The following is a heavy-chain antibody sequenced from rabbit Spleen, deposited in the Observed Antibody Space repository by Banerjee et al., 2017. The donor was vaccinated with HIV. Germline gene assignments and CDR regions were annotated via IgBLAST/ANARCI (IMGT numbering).Heavy chain of an antibody. D-gene: IGHD6-1*01. CDR1: GFSFSSSYY. CDR3: GSAYSDIYFNL. J-gene: IGHJ4*01. Sequence: QSLEESGGGLVQPEGSLTLTCTASGFSFSSSYYMCWVRQAPGKGLEWIGCINTGSSGSVYYASWVNDRFTISKTSSTTVTLQMTSLTAADTATYFCGSAYSDIYFNLWGQGTLVTVS. CDR2: INTGSSGSV. V-gene: IGHV1S40*01.